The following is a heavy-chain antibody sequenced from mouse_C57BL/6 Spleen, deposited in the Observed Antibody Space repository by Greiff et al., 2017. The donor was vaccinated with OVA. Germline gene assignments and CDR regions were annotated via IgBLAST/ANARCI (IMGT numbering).Heavy chain of an antibody. J-gene: IGHJ2*01. CDR3: ARNDGSSYDYFDY. V-gene: IGHV1-55*01. D-gene: IGHD1-1*01. CDR1: GYTFTSYW. CDR2: IYPGSGST. Sequence: VQLKQPGAELVKPGASVKMSCKASGYTFTSYWITWVKQRPGQGLEWIGDIYPGSGSTNYNEKFKSKATLTVDTTSSTAYMQLSSLTSEDSAVYYCARNDGSSYDYFDYWGQGTTLTVSS.